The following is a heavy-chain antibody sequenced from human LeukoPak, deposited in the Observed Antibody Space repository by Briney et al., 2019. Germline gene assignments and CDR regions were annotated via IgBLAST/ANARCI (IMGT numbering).Heavy chain of an antibody. J-gene: IGHJ6*03. Sequence: SETPSLNCTVSGGYIGSYYWSWIRQPAGKGLEWIGRIYTSENTDYNPSLKSRVTMSVDMSTSQFSLTLTSVTAADTAVYYCAREGDYGDYSKSFYYMDVWGKGTRVTVSS. CDR1: GGYIGSYY. CDR3: AREGDYGDYSKSFYYMDV. D-gene: IGHD4-17*01. V-gene: IGHV4-4*07. CDR2: IYTSENT.